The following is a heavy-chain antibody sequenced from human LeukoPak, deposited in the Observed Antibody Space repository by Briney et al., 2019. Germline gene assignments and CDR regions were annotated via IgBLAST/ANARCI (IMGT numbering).Heavy chain of an antibody. Sequence: SETLSLTCTVSGHSITSGYYWSWIRQPPGKGLEWIGEINHSGSTNYNPSLKSRVTISVDTSKNQFSLKLSSVTAADTAVYYCARPSSSWPNRVRYFQHWGQGTLVTVSS. CDR3: ARPSSSWPNRVRYFQH. CDR2: INHSGST. CDR1: GHSITSGYY. D-gene: IGHD6-13*01. V-gene: IGHV4-34*01. J-gene: IGHJ1*01.